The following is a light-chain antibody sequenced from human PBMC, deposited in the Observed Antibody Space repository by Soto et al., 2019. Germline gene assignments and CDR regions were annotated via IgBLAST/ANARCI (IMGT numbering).Light chain of an antibody. J-gene: IGLJ3*02. Sequence: QAVVTQEPSLTVSPGGTVTLTCGSTTGAVTSGHYPYWFQQKPGQAPRTLIYDATNKQSWTPARFSGSLLGGKAALTLSGAQPEDEAEYYCLLSYSGARVFGGGTKVTVL. CDR2: DAT. V-gene: IGLV7-46*01. CDR3: LLSYSGARV. CDR1: TGAVTSGHY.